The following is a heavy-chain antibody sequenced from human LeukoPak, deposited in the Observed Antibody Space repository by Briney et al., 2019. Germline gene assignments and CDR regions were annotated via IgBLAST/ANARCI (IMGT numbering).Heavy chain of an antibody. D-gene: IGHD2-15*01. Sequence: GGSLRLSCTASEFTFGDFAISWVRQAPGKGLEWLGFIRSKDNDGTTDYAASVKGRFTISRDDSKSIAYLQMNSLKTEDTAVYYCTRTGDCSGGSCYFHYYYYYMDVWGKGTTVTISS. CDR2: IRSKDNDGTT. V-gene: IGHV3-49*04. CDR3: TRTGDCSGGSCYFHYYYYYMDV. CDR1: EFTFGDFA. J-gene: IGHJ6*03.